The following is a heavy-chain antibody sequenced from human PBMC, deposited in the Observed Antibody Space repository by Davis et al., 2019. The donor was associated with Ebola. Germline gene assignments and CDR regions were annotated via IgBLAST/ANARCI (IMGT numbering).Heavy chain of an antibody. CDR2: IHYSGSA. D-gene: IGHD3-16*01. CDR1: GVSFSRHH. J-gene: IGHJ4*02. V-gene: IGHV4-59*11. Sequence: PSETLSLTCTVSGVSFSRHHWSWIRQPPGKGLECIGSIHYSGSATYNPSLMRRVTISVYSSKNQYSLKLNSLTAADTAVYYCGRFGRGAYGGQGTLVTVSS. CDR3: GRFGRGAY.